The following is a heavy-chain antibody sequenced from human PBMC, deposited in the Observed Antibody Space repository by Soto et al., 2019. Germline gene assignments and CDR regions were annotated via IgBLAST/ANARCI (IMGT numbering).Heavy chain of an antibody. V-gene: IGHV1-69*13. CDR2: IIPIFGTA. J-gene: IGHJ6*02. CDR1: GGTFSSYA. D-gene: IGHD6-6*01. Sequence: GASVKVSCKASGGTFSSYAISWVLQAPGQGLEWMGGIIPIFGTANYAQKFQGRVTITADESTSTAYMELSSLRSEDTAWYYCARARYSSSFRQNYSHYGRDVWGQGTTVTVSS. CDR3: ARARYSSSFRQNYSHYGRDV.